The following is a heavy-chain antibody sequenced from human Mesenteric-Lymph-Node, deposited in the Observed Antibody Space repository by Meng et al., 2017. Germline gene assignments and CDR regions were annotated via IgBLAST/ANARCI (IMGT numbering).Heavy chain of an antibody. J-gene: IGHJ4*02. CDR3: AREGHSSGRAGIFDY. D-gene: IGHD3-22*01. CDR2: ISTDGNSQ. CDR1: GFTFSSYW. Sequence: GESLKISCAASGFTFSSYWMSWVRQAPGKGPEWVAVISTDGNSQQYADSVKGRFVISRDNSKNTLSLQMDSLRVEDTAIYFCAREGHSSGRAGIFDYWGQGNLVTVSS. V-gene: IGHV3-30*09.